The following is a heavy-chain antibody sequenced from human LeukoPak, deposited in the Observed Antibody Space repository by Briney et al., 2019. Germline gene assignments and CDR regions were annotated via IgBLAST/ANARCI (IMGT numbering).Heavy chain of an antibody. CDR2: IYPGDSDT. J-gene: IGHJ4*02. D-gene: IGHD3-22*01. CDR1: GYSFTSYW. CDR3: ARGYYDSSGYYSVPLDY. Sequence: GESLKISCKGSGYSFTSYWIGWVRQMPGKGLEWMGIIYPGDSDTRYSPSFQGQVTISADKSISIAYLQWSSLKASDTAMYYCARGYYDSSGYYSVPLDYWGQGTLVTVSS. V-gene: IGHV5-51*01.